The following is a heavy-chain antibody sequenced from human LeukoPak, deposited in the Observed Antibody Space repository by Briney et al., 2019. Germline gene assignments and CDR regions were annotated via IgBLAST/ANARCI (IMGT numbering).Heavy chain of an antibody. CDR2: INPNTGGT. CDR3: ARARGDIVVVPAAIWFDP. D-gene: IGHD2-2*01. CDR1: GYTFTGYY. V-gene: IGHV1-2*02. Sequence: ASVKVSCKASGYTFTGYYIHWVRRAPGQGLEWMGWINPNTGGTNYAQKFQGRVTMTRDTSISTAYMELSRLTSDDTALYYCARARGDIVVVPAAIWFDPWGQGTLVTVSS. J-gene: IGHJ5*02.